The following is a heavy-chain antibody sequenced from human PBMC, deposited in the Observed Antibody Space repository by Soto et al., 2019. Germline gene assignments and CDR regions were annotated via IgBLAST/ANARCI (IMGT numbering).Heavy chain of an antibody. Sequence: QVQLVESGGGVVQPGRSLRLSCAASGFTFSSYGMHWVRQAPGKGLEWVAVISYDGSNKYYADSVKGRCTISRDNSKNTLYLQMNSLRAEDTAMYYCAKDKHPSRYFDAMDVWGQGTTVTVSS. CDR1: GFTFSSYG. V-gene: IGHV3-30*18. J-gene: IGHJ6*02. CDR3: AKDKHPSRYFDAMDV. D-gene: IGHD3-9*01. CDR2: ISYDGSNK.